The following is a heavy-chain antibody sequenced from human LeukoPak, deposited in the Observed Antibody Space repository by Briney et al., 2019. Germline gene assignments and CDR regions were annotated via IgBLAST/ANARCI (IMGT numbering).Heavy chain of an antibody. Sequence: SETLSLTCAVYGGSFSGYYWSWIRQPPGKGLEWIGEINHSGSTNYNPSLKSRVTISVDTSKNQFSLKLSSVTAADTAVYYCARHYRPQTHIAAAGTDYFDYWGQGTLVIVSS. CDR2: INHSGST. CDR1: GGSFSGYY. D-gene: IGHD6-13*01. J-gene: IGHJ4*02. CDR3: ARHYRPQTHIAAAGTDYFDY. V-gene: IGHV4-34*01.